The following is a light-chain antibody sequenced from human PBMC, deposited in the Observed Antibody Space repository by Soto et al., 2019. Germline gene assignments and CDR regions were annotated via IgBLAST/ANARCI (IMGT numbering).Light chain of an antibody. CDR2: GAS. CDR1: QTLIRNY. J-gene: IGKJ1*01. CDR3: QQYGSSLWT. V-gene: IGKV3-20*01. Sequence: IVLTQSPGTLSLSPGERATLSCRASQTLIRNYIAWYQQKPGQAPRLLIYGASSRATGIPDRFSGRGSGTDFTLTISRLEAEDFAVYYCQQYGSSLWTFGQGTKVEIK.